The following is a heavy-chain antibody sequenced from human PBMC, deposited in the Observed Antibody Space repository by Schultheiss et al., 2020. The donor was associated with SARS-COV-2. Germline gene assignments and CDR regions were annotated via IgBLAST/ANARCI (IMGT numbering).Heavy chain of an antibody. V-gene: IGHV4-59*12. CDR3: AGGFAYYYYYYYMDV. CDR2: IYYSGST. CDR1: GGSISSYY. D-gene: IGHD3-16*01. J-gene: IGHJ6*03. Sequence: SETLSLACTVSGGSISSYYWSWIRQPAGKGLEWIGYIYYSGSTNYNPSLKSRVTISVDTSKNQFSLKLSSVTAADTAVYYCAGGFAYYYYYYYMDVWGKGTTVTVSS.